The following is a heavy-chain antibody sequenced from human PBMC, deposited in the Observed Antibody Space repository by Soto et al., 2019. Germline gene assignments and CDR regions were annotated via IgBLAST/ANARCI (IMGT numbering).Heavy chain of an antibody. CDR3: VRGGAGIAAANDAFDI. CDR1: GGSFSGYY. Sequence: PSETLSLTCAVYGGSFSGYYWSWIRQPPGKGLEWIGEINHSGSTNYIPSLKSRVTISVDTSKNQFSLKLSSVTAADTAVYYCVRGGAGIAAANDAFDIWGQGTMVTVSS. J-gene: IGHJ3*02. CDR2: INHSGST. D-gene: IGHD6-13*01. V-gene: IGHV4-34*01.